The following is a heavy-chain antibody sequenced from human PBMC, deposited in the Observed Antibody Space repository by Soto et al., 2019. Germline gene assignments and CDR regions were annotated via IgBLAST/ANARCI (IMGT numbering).Heavy chain of an antibody. D-gene: IGHD3-22*01. V-gene: IGHV4-61*01. Sequence: SETLSLTCTVSGGSVSGGYYYWNWIRQSPGKGLEWIGSFHQSRSTSYNPSLKSRVTISVDTSNNHFALHLSPVTAADTAVYYCARAAHYYDQTDYWGFLGLCGRGTLVTVSS. CDR2: FHQSRST. CDR3: ARAAHYYDQTDYWGFLGL. CDR1: GGSVSGGYYY. J-gene: IGHJ2*01.